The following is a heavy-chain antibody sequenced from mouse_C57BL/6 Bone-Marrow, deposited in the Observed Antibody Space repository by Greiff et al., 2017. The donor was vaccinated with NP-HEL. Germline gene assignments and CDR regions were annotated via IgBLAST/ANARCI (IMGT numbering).Heavy chain of an antibody. Sequence: QVQLQQPGAELVKPGASVKLSCKASGYTFTSYWMHWVKQRPGQGLEWIGMIHPNSGSTNYNEKFKSKATLTVDKSSSTAYMQLSSLTSEDSAVYYCARRQLSPWFAYWGQGTLVTVSA. CDR1: GYTFTSYW. D-gene: IGHD3-2*02. CDR2: IHPNSGST. V-gene: IGHV1-64*01. J-gene: IGHJ3*01. CDR3: ARRQLSPWFAY.